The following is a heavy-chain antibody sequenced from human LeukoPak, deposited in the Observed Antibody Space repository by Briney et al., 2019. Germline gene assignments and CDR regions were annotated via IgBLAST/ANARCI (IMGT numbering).Heavy chain of an antibody. V-gene: IGHV3-48*03. D-gene: IGHD3-22*01. CDR1: GFTFSSYE. J-gene: IGHJ4*02. CDR3: ARDGGDYYDSSGLDY. CDR2: ISSSGSTI. Sequence: GGSLRLSCGASGFTFSSYEMNWVRQAPGKGLEWVSYISSSGSTIYYADSVKGRFTISRDNAKNSLYLQMNSLRAEDTAVYYCARDGGDYYDSSGLDYWGQGTLVTVSS.